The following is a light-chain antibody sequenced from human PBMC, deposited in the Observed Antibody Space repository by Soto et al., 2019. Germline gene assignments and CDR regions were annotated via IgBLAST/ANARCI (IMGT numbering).Light chain of an antibody. V-gene: IGKV1-27*01. CDR3: QRYNNAPRT. CDR1: QGISNY. CDR2: AAS. J-gene: IGKJ1*01. Sequence: DIQMTQSPSSLSGSVGDSVTITCRASQGISNYLAWYQQKPGKAPTLLIYAASTLQSGVPSRFSGSGSGTEFTLTISSLQPEDVATYYCQRYNNAPRTFGQGTKVEIK.